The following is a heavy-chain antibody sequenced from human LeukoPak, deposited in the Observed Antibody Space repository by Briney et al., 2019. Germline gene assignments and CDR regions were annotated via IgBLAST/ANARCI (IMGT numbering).Heavy chain of an antibody. D-gene: IGHD5-12*01. CDR2: MYYSGGT. CDR1: GGSIISLGHF. CDR3: ARLGYKGFDI. V-gene: IGHV4-39*07. Sequence: PSETLSLTCTVSGGSIISLGHFWGWIRQPPGKGLEWIGIMYYSGGTNYNPSLKSRVTISVDTSKKQFSLKLSSMTAADTAVYYCARLGYKGFDIWGQGTVVTASS. J-gene: IGHJ3*02.